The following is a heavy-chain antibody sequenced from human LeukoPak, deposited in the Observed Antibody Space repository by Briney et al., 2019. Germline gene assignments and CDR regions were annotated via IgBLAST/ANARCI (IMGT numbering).Heavy chain of an antibody. CDR3: ARDSPTYAVDAFDI. CDR1: GFTFTNYA. J-gene: IGHJ3*02. Sequence: GGSLRLSCAASGFTFTNYAMHWVRQAPGKGLEWVSVIYSGGSTYYADSVKGRFTISRDNSKNTLYLQMNSLRVEDTAVYYCARDSPTYAVDAFDIWGQGTMVTVSS. CDR2: IYSGGST. V-gene: IGHV3-53*01.